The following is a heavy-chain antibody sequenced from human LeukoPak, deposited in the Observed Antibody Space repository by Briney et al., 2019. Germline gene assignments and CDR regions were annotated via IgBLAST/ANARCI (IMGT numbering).Heavy chain of an antibody. D-gene: IGHD6-6*01. V-gene: IGHV3-11*04. CDR3: VRTARLSDY. Sequence: GGSLRLSCAASGFTFSAHYMSWIRQAPGKGLEWVSYISNDGTTINYADSVKGRFTVSRDNAKNSLYLQMNSLRVEDTAVYYCVRTARLSDYWGQGTLVTVSS. CDR2: ISNDGTTI. J-gene: IGHJ4*02. CDR1: GFTFSAHY.